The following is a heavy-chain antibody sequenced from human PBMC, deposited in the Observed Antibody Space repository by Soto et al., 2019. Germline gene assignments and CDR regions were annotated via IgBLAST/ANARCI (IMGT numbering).Heavy chain of an antibody. Sequence: QVQLVQSGAKVKKPGASVKVSCKASGSTFPSSTVSWVRQAPGQGLEWMGWINAHNGNTKYAQKFQGRLTMTTDTSTGTGYMELRSLRSDDTAIYFCAIADYGDPDYWGQGTLVTVSS. V-gene: IGHV1-18*01. J-gene: IGHJ4*02. CDR3: AIADYGDPDY. CDR2: INAHNGNT. CDR1: GSTFPSST. D-gene: IGHD4-17*01.